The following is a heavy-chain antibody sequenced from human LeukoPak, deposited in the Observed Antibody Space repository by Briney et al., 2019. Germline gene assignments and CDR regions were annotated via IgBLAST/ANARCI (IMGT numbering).Heavy chain of an antibody. D-gene: IGHD4-17*01. CDR3: ARRPDYGDYSAGVDY. CDR2: ISSSSSYI. V-gene: IGHV3-21*01. Sequence: GGSLRLSCAASGFTFSSYSMNWVRQAPGKGLEWVSSISSSSSYIYYADSVKGRFTISRDNAKNSLYLQMNSLRAEDMAVYYCARRPDYGDYSAGVDYWGQGTLVTVSS. CDR1: GFTFSSYS. J-gene: IGHJ4*02.